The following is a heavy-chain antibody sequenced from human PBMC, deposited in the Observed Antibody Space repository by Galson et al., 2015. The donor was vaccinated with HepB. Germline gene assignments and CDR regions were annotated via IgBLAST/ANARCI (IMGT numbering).Heavy chain of an antibody. J-gene: IGHJ5*02. Sequence: ETLSLTCVVSGDSISGRSWWSWVRQPPGKGLEWIGEIYHDGNTKYNPSLRSRVTLSVDNSKNQFSLKLTSVTAADTAVYYCARLASIAPRLDPWGLGTLVTVSA. D-gene: IGHD6-6*01. CDR2: IYHDGNT. CDR3: ARLASIAPRLDP. V-gene: IGHV4/OR15-8*02. CDR1: GDSISGRSW.